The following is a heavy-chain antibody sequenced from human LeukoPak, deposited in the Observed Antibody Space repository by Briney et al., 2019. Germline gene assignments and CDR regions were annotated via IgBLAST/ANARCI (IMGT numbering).Heavy chain of an antibody. J-gene: IGHJ4*02. D-gene: IGHD3-22*01. Sequence: GASVKVSCKASGYTLTGYYMHWVRQAPGQGLEWMGWINPNSGGTNYAQKFQGRVTMTRDTSISTAYMELSRLRSDDTAVYYCARGVSSGYYLYYFDYWGQGTLVTVSS. CDR1: GYTLTGYY. V-gene: IGHV1-2*02. CDR2: INPNSGGT. CDR3: ARGVSSGYYLYYFDY.